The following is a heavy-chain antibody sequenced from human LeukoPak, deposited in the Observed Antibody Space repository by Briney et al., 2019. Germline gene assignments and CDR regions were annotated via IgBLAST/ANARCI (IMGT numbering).Heavy chain of an antibody. V-gene: IGHV1-3*01. CDR1: GGTFSSYA. J-gene: IGHJ4*02. CDR2: INAGNGNT. Sequence: ASVKVSCKASGGTFSSYAISWVRQAPGQRLEWMGWINAGNGNTKYSQKFQGRVAITRDTSASTAYMELSSLRSEDTAVYYCARSQDYGDYGIDYWGQGTLVTVSS. CDR3: ARSQDYGDYGIDY. D-gene: IGHD4-17*01.